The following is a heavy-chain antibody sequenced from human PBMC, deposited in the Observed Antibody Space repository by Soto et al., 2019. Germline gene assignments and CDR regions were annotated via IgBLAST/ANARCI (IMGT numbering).Heavy chain of an antibody. CDR1: GGSFSGYY. D-gene: IGHD3-10*01. V-gene: IGHV4-34*01. CDR2: INHSGST. Sequence: QVQLQQWGAGLLKPSETLSLTCAVYGGSFSGYYWSWLRQPPGKGLEWIGEINHSGSTNYNPSLKSRVTISGDTSKNQFSLKLSSVTAADTAVYYCARGIGYGSGSYSLVDYWGQGTLVTVSS. CDR3: ARGIGYGSGSYSLVDY. J-gene: IGHJ4*02.